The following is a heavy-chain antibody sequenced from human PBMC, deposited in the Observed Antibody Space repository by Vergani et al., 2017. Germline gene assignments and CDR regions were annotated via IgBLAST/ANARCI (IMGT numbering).Heavy chain of an antibody. CDR2: ISGSGGST. J-gene: IGHJ6*03. D-gene: IGHD2/OR15-2a*01. CDR1: GFTFSSYA. V-gene: IGHV3-23*01. CDR3: ARGGLYSFYYFMNV. Sequence: EVQLLESGGGLVQPGGSLRLSCAASGFTFSSYAMSWVRQAPGKGLEWVSAISGSGGSTYYADSVKGRFTISRDNSKNTLYLQMNSLRAEDTASYHCARGGLYSFYYFMNVWGNGTTVKVSS.